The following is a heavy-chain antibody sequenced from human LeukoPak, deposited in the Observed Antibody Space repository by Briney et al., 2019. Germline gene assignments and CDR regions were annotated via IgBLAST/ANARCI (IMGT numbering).Heavy chain of an antibody. Sequence: GGSLRLSCAASGFTFDNYAMHWVRQAPGKGLEWFSLISWDGGSAHYADSVKGRFTISRDNSKSPLYLQMNSLRAEDTALYYCEKEWEPSGYYYYYMDVWGKGTTVTVSS. CDR2: ISWDGGSA. J-gene: IGHJ6*03. CDR3: EKEWEPSGYYYYYMDV. CDR1: GFTFDNYA. V-gene: IGHV3-43D*03. D-gene: IGHD1-26*01.